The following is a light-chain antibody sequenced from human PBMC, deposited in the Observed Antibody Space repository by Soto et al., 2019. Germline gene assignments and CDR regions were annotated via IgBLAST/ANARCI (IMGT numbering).Light chain of an antibody. V-gene: IGLV2-14*01. CDR1: SSDIGGYDY. CDR2: EVN. Sequence: QSALTQPASVSGSPGQSITISCTGSSSDIGGYDYVSWYQQHPGQAPKLMIYEVNNRPSGIANRFSGSKSGNTASLTISGLPAEDEADYYCSSHTSSSTLYVFGTGTQLTVL. CDR3: SSHTSSSTLYV. J-gene: IGLJ6*01.